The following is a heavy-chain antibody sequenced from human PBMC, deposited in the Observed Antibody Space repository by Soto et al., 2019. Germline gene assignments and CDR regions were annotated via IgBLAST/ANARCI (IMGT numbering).Heavy chain of an antibody. CDR2: IWYDGSNK. CDR3: PRDLGGAHYDDSSGYYHYYFGMDF. V-gene: IGHV3-33*01. CDR1: GFTFSSYG. Sequence: QVQLVESGGGVVQPGRSLRLSCAASGFTFSSYGMHWVRQAPGKGLEWVAVIWYDGSNKYYADSVKGRFTISRDNSKNTLYVQMNRLSGDDTAVYYSPRDLGGAHYDDSSGYYHYYFGMDFGGQGTTVTVSS. J-gene: IGHJ6*02. D-gene: IGHD3-22*01.